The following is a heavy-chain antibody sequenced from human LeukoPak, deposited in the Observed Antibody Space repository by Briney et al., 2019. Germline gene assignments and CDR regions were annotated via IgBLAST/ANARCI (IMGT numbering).Heavy chain of an antibody. CDR2: IYYSGST. V-gene: IGHV4-59*08. CDR3: ARLGGDYYDNSSLNY. Sequence: SETLSLTCTVSGGSISSYYWSWIRQPPGKGLEWIGYIYYSGSTNYNPSLKSRVTISVDTSKNQFSLKLSSVTAADTAAYYCARLGGDYYDNSSLNYWGQGTLVTVSS. J-gene: IGHJ4*02. CDR1: GGSISSYY. D-gene: IGHD3-22*01.